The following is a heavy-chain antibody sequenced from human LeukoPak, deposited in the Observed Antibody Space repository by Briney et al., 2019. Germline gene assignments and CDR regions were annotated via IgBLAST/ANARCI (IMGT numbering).Heavy chain of an antibody. CDR2: IYYSGST. CDR3: ARHPASSGWSYYFDY. J-gene: IGHJ4*02. D-gene: IGHD6-19*01. CDR1: GGSISSSSYY. Sequence: SETLTLTCTVSGGSISSSSYYWGWIRQPPGKWLEGIGSIYYSGSTYYNPSLKSRVTISVDTSKNQYSLMLSSVTAAHTAVYYCARHPASSGWSYYFDYWGQGTLVTVSS. V-gene: IGHV4-39*01.